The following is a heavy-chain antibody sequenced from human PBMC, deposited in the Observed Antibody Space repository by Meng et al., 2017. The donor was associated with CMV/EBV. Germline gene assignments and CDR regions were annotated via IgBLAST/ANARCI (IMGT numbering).Heavy chain of an antibody. CDR2: IDWDDDK. CDR3: ARITLYSSSWPSFDP. Sequence: SGPTLVKPTQTLILTCTFSGFSLSTSGMCVSWVRQPPGKALEWLALIDWDDDKYYSTSLKTRLTISKDTSKNQVVLTMTNMDPVDTATYYCARITLYSSSWPSFDPWGQGTLVTVSS. V-gene: IGHV2-70*20. D-gene: IGHD6-13*01. J-gene: IGHJ5*02. CDR1: GFSLSTSGMC.